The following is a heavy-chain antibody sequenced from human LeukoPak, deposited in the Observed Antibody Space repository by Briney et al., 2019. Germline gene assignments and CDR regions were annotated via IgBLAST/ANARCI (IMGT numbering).Heavy chain of an antibody. D-gene: IGHD3-22*01. CDR3: TSHYGSSGYPA. Sequence: GGSLRLSCTVSGFTFGDDAMSWVRQAPGKGLEWVGFIRSKAYGGTTEYAASVKGRFTISRDDSKSIAYLQMNSLKTEDTAVYYCTSHYGSSGYPAWGQGTLVTVSS. CDR2: IRSKAYGGTT. V-gene: IGHV3-49*04. J-gene: IGHJ5*02. CDR1: GFTFGDDA.